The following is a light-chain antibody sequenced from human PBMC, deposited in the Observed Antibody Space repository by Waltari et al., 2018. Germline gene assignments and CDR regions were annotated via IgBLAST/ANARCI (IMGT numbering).Light chain of an antibody. V-gene: IGLV2-14*01. J-gene: IGLJ2*01. Sequence: QSALTQPASVSGSPGQSITISCTGSSRDLGTYNYVSWYQQHPGKAPKLIIYDVSNRPSGVSKRFSGSKSGTTASLTISWLRTEDEADYYCNSFTSTATSMVFGGGTKLTVL. CDR1: SRDLGTYNY. CDR2: DVS. CDR3: NSFTSTATSMV.